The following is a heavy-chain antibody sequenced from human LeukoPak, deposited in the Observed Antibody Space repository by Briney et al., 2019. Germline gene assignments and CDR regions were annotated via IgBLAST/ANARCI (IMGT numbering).Heavy chain of an antibody. J-gene: IGHJ4*02. Sequence: GGSLRLSCAASGFTFSNYWMHWVRQIPGKGLVWVSRINSEGSSTSDADSVKGRFTISRDNAKNTLFLQMNSLRAEDTAVYYCAKEGHLGYCSSTSCYTDYWGQGTLVTVSS. D-gene: IGHD2-2*02. CDR2: INSEGSST. CDR3: AKEGHLGYCSSTSCYTDY. CDR1: GFTFSNYW. V-gene: IGHV3-74*01.